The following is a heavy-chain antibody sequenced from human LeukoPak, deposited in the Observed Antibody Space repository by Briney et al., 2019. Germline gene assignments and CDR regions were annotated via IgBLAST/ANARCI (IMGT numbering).Heavy chain of an antibody. CDR2: INPSGGST. CDR1: GYTFTGYY. D-gene: IGHD3-3*01. Sequence: ASVKVSCKASGYTFTGYYMHWVRQAPGQGLEWMGIINPSGGSTSYAQKFQGRVTMTRDTSTSTVYMELSSLRSEDTAVYYCARADNYDFWSGYSYYFDYWGQGTLVTVSS. J-gene: IGHJ4*02. V-gene: IGHV1-46*01. CDR3: ARADNYDFWSGYSYYFDY.